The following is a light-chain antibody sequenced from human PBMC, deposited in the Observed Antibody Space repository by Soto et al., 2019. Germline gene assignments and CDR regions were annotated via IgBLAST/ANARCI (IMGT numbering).Light chain of an antibody. V-gene: IGKV3-15*01. CDR1: QSVSSH. CDR3: QQYDNWPPWT. CDR2: GAS. Sequence: EKVMTQSPATLSVSPGDRATLSCRSSQSVSSHLAWYQQKPGQAPRLLIYGASTRATGIPARFSGSGSGTEFTLTIGSVESEDFAVYYCQQYDNWPPWTFGQGTKVEIK. J-gene: IGKJ1*01.